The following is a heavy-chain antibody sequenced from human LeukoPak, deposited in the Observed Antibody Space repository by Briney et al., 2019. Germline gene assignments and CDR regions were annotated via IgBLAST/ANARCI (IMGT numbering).Heavy chain of an antibody. CDR2: ISSSSSTI. CDR1: GFTFSSYS. Sequence: PGGSLRLSCAASGFTFSSYSMNWVRQAPGKGLEWVSYISSSSSTIYYADSVKGRFTISRDNAKNSLYLQMNSLRAEDTAVYYCARNYDFWSGYLDYWGQGTLVTVSS. CDR3: ARNYDFWSGYLDY. J-gene: IGHJ4*02. D-gene: IGHD3-3*01. V-gene: IGHV3-48*01.